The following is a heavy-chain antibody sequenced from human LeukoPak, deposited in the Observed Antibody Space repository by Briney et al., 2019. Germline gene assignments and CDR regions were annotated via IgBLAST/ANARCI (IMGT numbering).Heavy chain of an antibody. CDR1: GFSFSDYY. CDR3: ARHYYDSSAYSDY. Sequence: GGALRLSCAASGFSFSDYYISWIRRAPGKGLEWVAYMSSSGRTKHYADSVKGRFTISRDNAKNSLYVQMNSMRAEDTTVYYCARHYYDSSAYSDYWGQGTLVTVSS. J-gene: IGHJ4*02. CDR2: MSSSGRTK. D-gene: IGHD3-22*01. V-gene: IGHV3-11*01.